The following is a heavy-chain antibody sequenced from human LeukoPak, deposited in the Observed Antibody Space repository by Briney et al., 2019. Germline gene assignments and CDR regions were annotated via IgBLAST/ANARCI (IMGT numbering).Heavy chain of an antibody. V-gene: IGHV1-2*06. CDR3: ARGSYHYTSSGYYSDY. J-gene: IGHJ4*02. CDR1: GYTFTDYY. CDR2: INPNTGGT. Sequence: GASVKVSCKASGYTFTDYYVHWVRQAPGQGLEWMGRINPNTGGTDYAQRFQGRVTMTRDTSISTAYMELSRLRSDDTALYYCARGSYHYTSSGYYSDYWGQGTLVTVSS. D-gene: IGHD3-22*01.